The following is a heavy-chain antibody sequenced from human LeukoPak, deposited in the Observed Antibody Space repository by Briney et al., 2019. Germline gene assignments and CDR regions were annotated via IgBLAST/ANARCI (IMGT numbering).Heavy chain of an antibody. D-gene: IGHD6-19*01. V-gene: IGHV4-34*01. Sequence: SETLSPTYAVYGGFFSGYSWGWIRHPPGKGLEWIGEINHSGRTNYNPSLKSRVTISVDTSINRFSLKLSSVTAADTAIYYCAITYSSAWYGIDVWGQGTTVTVSS. CDR1: GGFFSGYS. J-gene: IGHJ6*02. CDR3: AITYSSAWYGIDV. CDR2: INHSGRT.